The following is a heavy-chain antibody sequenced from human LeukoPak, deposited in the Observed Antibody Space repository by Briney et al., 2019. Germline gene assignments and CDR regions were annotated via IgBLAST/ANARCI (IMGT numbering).Heavy chain of an antibody. J-gene: IGHJ4*02. CDR3: ARDSTDFDY. Sequence: GGSLRLSCAASGFTLSTYWMSWVRQAPGKGLEWVANIKQDGSEKYYVDSVKGRFTFSRDNAKNSLYLQMNSLRDEDTAVYYCARDSTDFDYWGQGTLVTVSS. CDR1: GFTLSTYW. V-gene: IGHV3-7*01. CDR2: IKQDGSEK. D-gene: IGHD4-11*01.